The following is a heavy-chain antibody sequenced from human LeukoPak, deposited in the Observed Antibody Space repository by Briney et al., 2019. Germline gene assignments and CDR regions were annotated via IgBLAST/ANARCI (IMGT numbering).Heavy chain of an antibody. Sequence: GGSLRLSCAASGFTVSSNYMTWVRQAPGRGLEWVSGIYAGGSTYYADSVKGRFTLSRDISKNTLYLQMNSLRADDTAVYYCATGGTNLIVPTSWGQGTLVTVSS. J-gene: IGHJ5*02. CDR2: IYAGGST. CDR1: GFTVSSNY. CDR3: ATGGTNLIVPTS. D-gene: IGHD3-22*01. V-gene: IGHV3-53*01.